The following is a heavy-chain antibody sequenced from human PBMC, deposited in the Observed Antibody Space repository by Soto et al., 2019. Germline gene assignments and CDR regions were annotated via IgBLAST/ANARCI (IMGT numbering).Heavy chain of an antibody. CDR1: GITFSDHY. CDR3: ARAPSYGSGTFYFYALDV. CDR2: ISGTAGTI. V-gene: IGHV3-11*01. D-gene: IGHD3-10*01. J-gene: IGHJ6*02. Sequence: QVQLVESGGGLVKPGGSLRLSCEASGITFSDHYMTWIRQAPGKGLEWISYISGTAGTIYYADSVKGRFTISRDNAKNSLFLQLTSLPAEDTAVHYCARAPSYGSGTFYFYALDVWGQGTTVTVSS.